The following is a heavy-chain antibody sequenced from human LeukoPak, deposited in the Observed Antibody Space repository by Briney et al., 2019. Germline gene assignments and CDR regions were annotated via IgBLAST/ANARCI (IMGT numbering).Heavy chain of an antibody. V-gene: IGHV4-34*01. D-gene: IGHD3-10*01. CDR1: GASFSGYY. CDR2: IYYSGST. J-gene: IGHJ3*02. CDR3: ATVLLWFGEFGAFDI. Sequence: SETLSLTCAVHGASFSGYYWGWIRRPPGKGLEWIGSIYYSGSTYYNPSLKSRVTISVDTSKNQFSLKLSSVTAADTAVYYCATVLLWFGEFGAFDIWGQGTMVTVSS.